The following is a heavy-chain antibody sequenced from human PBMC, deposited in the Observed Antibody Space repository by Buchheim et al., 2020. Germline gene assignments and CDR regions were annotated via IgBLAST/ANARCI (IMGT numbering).Heavy chain of an antibody. CDR3: ARVDMAAAGYFDY. J-gene: IGHJ4*02. V-gene: IGHV4-31*03. CDR2: TYYSGST. CDR1: GGSISSGGYY. D-gene: IGHD6-13*01. Sequence: QVQLQESGPGLAKPSQTLSLTCTVSGGSISSGGYYWSWIRQHPGKDLEWIGYTYYSGSTYYNPSLKSRFTISVATPKNQFSLKLSSVTAADTAVYYCARVDMAAAGYFDYWGRGTL.